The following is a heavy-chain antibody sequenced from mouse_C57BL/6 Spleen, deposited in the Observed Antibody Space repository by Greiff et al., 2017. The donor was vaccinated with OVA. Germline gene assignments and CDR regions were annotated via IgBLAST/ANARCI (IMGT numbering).Heavy chain of an antibody. CDR3: ARGITTYFDY. Sequence: EVKLVESGGDLVKPGGSLKLSCAASGFTFSSYGMSWVRQTPDKRLEWVATISSGGSYTYYPDSVKGRFTISRDNAKNTLYLQMSSLKSEDTAMYYCARGITTYFDYWGQGTTLTVSS. J-gene: IGHJ2*01. CDR1: GFTFSSYG. D-gene: IGHD2-4*01. V-gene: IGHV5-6*01. CDR2: ISSGGSYT.